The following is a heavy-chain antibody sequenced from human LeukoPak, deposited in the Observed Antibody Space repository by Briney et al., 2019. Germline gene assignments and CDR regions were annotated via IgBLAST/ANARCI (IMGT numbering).Heavy chain of an antibody. Sequence: GASVKVSCKASGYTFSNYGLSWVRQAPGHGLEWMGWISAYTGNTNYAQKFQGRVTLTTDTSTTTAYMDLRGLRSDDTAVYYCARDEFDFGAYYFDYWGQGTLVTVSS. D-gene: IGHD4-17*01. CDR2: ISAYTGNT. CDR1: GYTFSNYG. V-gene: IGHV1-18*01. CDR3: ARDEFDFGAYYFDY. J-gene: IGHJ4*02.